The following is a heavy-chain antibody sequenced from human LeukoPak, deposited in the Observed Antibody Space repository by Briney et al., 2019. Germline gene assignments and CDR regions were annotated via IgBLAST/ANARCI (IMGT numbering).Heavy chain of an antibody. V-gene: IGHV3-33*01. D-gene: IGHD3-16*01. CDR3: ARSNNGGWGYCDY. J-gene: IGHJ4*02. CDR2: IWYDGSNK. CDR1: GFTFSSYG. Sequence: PGGSLRLSCAASGFTFSSYGMHWVRQAPGKGLEWVAVIWYDGSNKYYADSVKGRFTISRDNSKNTLYVQMSSLRAEDTAVYYCARSNNGGWGYCDYWGQGSLVTVSS.